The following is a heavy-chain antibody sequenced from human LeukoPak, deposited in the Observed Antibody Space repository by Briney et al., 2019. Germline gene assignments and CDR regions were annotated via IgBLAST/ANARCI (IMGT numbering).Heavy chain of an antibody. CDR2: IIPIFGTA. D-gene: IGHD3-22*01. CDR1: GGTFSSYA. V-gene: IGHV1-69*05. Sequence: ASVKVSCKASGGTFSSYAISWVRQAPGQGLEWMGGIIPIFGTANYAQKFQGRVTITTDESTSTAYMEPSSLRSEDTAVYYCARDRFDSSGYYYRWFDPWGQGTLVTVSS. CDR3: ARDRFDSSGYYYRWFDP. J-gene: IGHJ5*02.